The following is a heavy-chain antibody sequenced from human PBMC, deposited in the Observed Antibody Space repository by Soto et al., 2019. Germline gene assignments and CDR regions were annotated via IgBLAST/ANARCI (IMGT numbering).Heavy chain of an antibody. J-gene: IGHJ4*02. D-gene: IGHD5-18*01. CDR3: AREPRGYSWIDY. CDR2: IKQDGSEK. CDR1: GFTFIRYW. Sequence: GGSLRLSCAASGFTFIRYWMSWVRQAPGKGLEWVANIKQDGSEKYYVDSVKGRFTISRDNAKNSLYLQMNSLRAEDTAVYYCAREPRGYSWIDYWGQGTLVTVSS. V-gene: IGHV3-7*01.